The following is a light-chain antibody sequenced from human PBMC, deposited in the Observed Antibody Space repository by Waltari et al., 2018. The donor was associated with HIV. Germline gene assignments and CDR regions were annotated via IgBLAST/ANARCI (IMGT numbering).Light chain of an antibody. Sequence: QVVLTQSPSASAFFGASVKLTCTLSSGHSTYAIAWHQQQTEKVPRYVMKVSNYVSHNKGDGIPDRFSGSSSVAERYLTSSRLQSDDEADYYCQIWDSGIRVFGGGTRLTVL. CDR1: SGHSTYA. J-gene: IGLJ3*02. CDR2: VSNYVSH. V-gene: IGLV4-69*01. CDR3: QIWDSGIRV.